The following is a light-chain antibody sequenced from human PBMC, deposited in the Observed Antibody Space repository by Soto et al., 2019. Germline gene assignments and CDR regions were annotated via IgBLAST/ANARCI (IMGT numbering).Light chain of an antibody. CDR3: QQYGGSPLT. Sequence: EIVLTQSPGTLSLSPGESATLSCRASQSVSSSSLAWYQQKPGQAPRLLFFGVSNRAAGVPDRFGGSGSGTDFTLTISRLEPEDFAVYYCQQYGGSPLTFGGGTKVDNK. CDR2: GVS. CDR1: QSVSSSS. V-gene: IGKV3-20*01. J-gene: IGKJ4*01.